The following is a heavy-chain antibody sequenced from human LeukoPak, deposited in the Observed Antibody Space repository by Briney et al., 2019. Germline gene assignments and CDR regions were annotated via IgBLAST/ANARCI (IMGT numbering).Heavy chain of an antibody. Sequence: PSETLSLTCTVSGGSISSGSYYWSWIRQPAGKGLEWIGRIYTSGSTNYNPSLKSRVTISVDTSKNQFSLKLSSVTAADTAVYYCARPIDGPVAFDYWGQGTLVTVSS. J-gene: IGHJ4*02. D-gene: IGHD5-24*01. V-gene: IGHV4-61*02. CDR2: IYTSGST. CDR1: GGSISSGSYY. CDR3: ARPIDGPVAFDY.